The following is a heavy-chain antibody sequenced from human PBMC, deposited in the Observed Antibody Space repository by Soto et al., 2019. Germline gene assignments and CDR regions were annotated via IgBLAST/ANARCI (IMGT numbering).Heavy chain of an antibody. D-gene: IGHD2-2*01. J-gene: IGHJ6*02. Sequence: PGESLKISCKGSGYIFTSYWISWVRQMPGKGLEWMGRIDPSDSYTNYSPSFQGHVTISADKSISTAYLQWNSLKASDTAMYYCARDYCSSTSCYGLMDVWGQGTTVTVSS. CDR1: GYIFTSYW. CDR2: IDPSDSYT. V-gene: IGHV5-10-1*01. CDR3: ARDYCSSTSCYGLMDV.